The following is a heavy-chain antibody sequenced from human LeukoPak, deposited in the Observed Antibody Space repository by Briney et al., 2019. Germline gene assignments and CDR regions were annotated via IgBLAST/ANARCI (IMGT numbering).Heavy chain of an antibody. CDR2: VYYSGST. Sequence: SETLSLTCTVSSGSVNSGSYYWNWIRQPPGKGLEWIGYVYYSGSTNYNPSLKSRVTISVDTAKNQLSLKLSTVTAADTAVYYCARRAGYTGSWYEYWGQGTLVTVSS. V-gene: IGHV4-61*01. D-gene: IGHD6-13*01. CDR1: SGSVNSGSYY. CDR3: ARRAGYTGSWYEY. J-gene: IGHJ4*02.